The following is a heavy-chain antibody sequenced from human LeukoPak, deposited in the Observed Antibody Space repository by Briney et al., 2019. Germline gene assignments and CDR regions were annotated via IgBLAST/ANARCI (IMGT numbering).Heavy chain of an antibody. V-gene: IGHV3-33*08. Sequence: GGSLRLSCAASGFTFGSYYMHWVRQAPGKGLEWVAVIWYDGSNKYYADSVKGRFTISRDNSKNTLYLQMNSLRAEDTAVYYCARERDYYDSSGYYFNWGQGTLVTVSS. CDR2: IWYDGSNK. D-gene: IGHD3-22*01. J-gene: IGHJ4*02. CDR1: GFTFGSYY. CDR3: ARERDYYDSSGYYFN.